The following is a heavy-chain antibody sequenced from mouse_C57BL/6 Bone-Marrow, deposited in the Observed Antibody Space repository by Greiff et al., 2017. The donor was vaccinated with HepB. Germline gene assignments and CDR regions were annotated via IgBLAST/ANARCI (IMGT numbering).Heavy chain of an antibody. Sequence: QVQLQQSGAELMKPGASVKLSCKATGYTFTGYWLEWVKQRPGHGLEWIGEILPGSGSTNYHEKFKGKATFPADTSSNTAYMQLSSLTTEDSAIDYCARKYYGYDGPYAMDYWGQGTSVTVSS. CDR2: ILPGSGST. D-gene: IGHD2-2*01. CDR3: ARKYYGYDGPYAMDY. CDR1: GYTFTGYW. V-gene: IGHV1-9*01. J-gene: IGHJ4*01.